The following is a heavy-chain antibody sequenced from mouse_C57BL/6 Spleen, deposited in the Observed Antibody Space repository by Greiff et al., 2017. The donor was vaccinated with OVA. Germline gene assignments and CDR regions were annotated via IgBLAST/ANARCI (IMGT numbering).Heavy chain of an antibody. Sequence: QVTLKVSGPGILQPSQTISLTCSFSGFSLSTFGMGVGWIRQPSGKGLEWLAHIWWDDDKYYTPALKSRLTISKDTSKNQVFLKIANVDTADTATYYCARYSTAQATLYYAMDYWGQGTSVTVSS. CDR1: GFSLSTFGMG. D-gene: IGHD3-2*02. J-gene: IGHJ4*01. CDR2: IWWDDDK. CDR3: ARYSTAQATLYYAMDY. V-gene: IGHV8-8*01.